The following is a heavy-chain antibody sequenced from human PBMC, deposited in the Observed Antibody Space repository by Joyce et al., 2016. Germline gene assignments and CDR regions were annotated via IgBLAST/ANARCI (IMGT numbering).Heavy chain of an antibody. CDR1: GFSLSTRGMC. CDR3: ARMYCSGTYYARNYFDY. Sequence: QVTLRESGPALLKPTQTLTLTCAFSGFSLSTRGMCVSWIRQPPGKALEWLARIDWDDDNYYSTSLKTRVTISKDTSKNQVVLKMTNMDPVDTATYYCARMYCSGTYYARNYFDYWGQGTLVTVSS. D-gene: IGHD3-10*01. J-gene: IGHJ4*02. CDR2: IDWDDDN. V-gene: IGHV2-70*15.